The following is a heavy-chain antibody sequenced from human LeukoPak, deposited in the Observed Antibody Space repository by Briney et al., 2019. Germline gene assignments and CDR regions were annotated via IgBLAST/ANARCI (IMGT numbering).Heavy chain of an antibody. Sequence: SVKVSCKASGGTFSSYAISWVRQAPGQGLEWMGWIIPILGIANYAQKFQGRVTITADKSTSTAYMELSSLRSEDTAVYYCASEDYGSGRNKYYFDYWGQGTLVTVSS. CDR2: IIPILGIA. J-gene: IGHJ4*02. D-gene: IGHD3-10*01. CDR1: GGTFSSYA. CDR3: ASEDYGSGRNKYYFDY. V-gene: IGHV1-69*10.